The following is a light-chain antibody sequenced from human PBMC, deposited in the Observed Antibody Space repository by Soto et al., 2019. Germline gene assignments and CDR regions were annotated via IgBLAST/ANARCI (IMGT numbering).Light chain of an antibody. CDR1: SSDVGGYNY. CDR3: GSYTSSNTLV. CDR2: EVT. Sequence: QAVVTQPASVSGSPGQSITISCTGTSSDVGGYNYVSWYQQHPGTAPKLLIYEVTYRPSGVSNRSSVSKSGNTASLTISRLQAEDEADYFCGSYTSSNTLVFGTGTKLTVL. J-gene: IGLJ1*01. V-gene: IGLV2-14*03.